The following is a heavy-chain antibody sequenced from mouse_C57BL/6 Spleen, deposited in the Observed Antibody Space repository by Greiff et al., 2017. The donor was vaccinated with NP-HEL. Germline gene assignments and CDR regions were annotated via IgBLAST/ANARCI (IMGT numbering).Heavy chain of an antibody. Sequence: DVMLVESGGGLVQPGGSLSLSCAASGFTFTDYYMSWVRQPPGQALEWLGFIRNKANGYTTEYSSTVKGRFTISRDTSQSILYLQMNALRAEDSATYYCASLHYYGSSFAYWGQGTLVTVSA. J-gene: IGHJ3*01. D-gene: IGHD1-1*01. CDR3: ASLHYYGSSFAY. CDR1: GFTFTDYY. CDR2: IRNKANGYTT. V-gene: IGHV7-3*01.